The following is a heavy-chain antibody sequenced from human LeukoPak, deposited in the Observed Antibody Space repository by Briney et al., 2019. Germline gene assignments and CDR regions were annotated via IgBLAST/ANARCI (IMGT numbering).Heavy chain of an antibody. J-gene: IGHJ4*02. CDR1: GFTFSSYA. CDR2: ISSSSTTM. V-gene: IGHV3-48*04. CDR3: APYYYDSGSDY. D-gene: IGHD3-10*01. Sequence: GGSLRLSCAASGFTFSSYAMNWVRQAPGKGLEWVSYISSSSTTMYYADSVKGRFTVSRDNAKNSLYLQMNSLRTEDTAVYYCAPYYYDSGSDYWGQGTLVTVSS.